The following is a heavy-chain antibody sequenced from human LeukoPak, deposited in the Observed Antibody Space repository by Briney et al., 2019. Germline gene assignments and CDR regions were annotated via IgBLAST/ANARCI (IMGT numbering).Heavy chain of an antibody. CDR1: GYTFTSYY. V-gene: IGHV1-46*01. J-gene: IGHJ4*02. D-gene: IGHD2-21*02. CDR3: LRNGGDVKE. Sequence: ASVKVSCKASGYTFTSYYMHWVRQAPGQGLEWMGIINPSGGSTSYAQKFQGRVAMTRDTSTSTVYMELSSLRSDDTAVYYCLRNGGDVKEWGQGTLVTVSS. CDR2: INPSGGST.